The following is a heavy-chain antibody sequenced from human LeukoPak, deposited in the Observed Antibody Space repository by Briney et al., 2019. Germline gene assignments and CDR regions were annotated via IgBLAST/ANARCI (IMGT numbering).Heavy chain of an antibody. D-gene: IGHD2-2*01. Sequence: GGSLRLSCAASGFTFSSYAMHWVRQAPGKGLEWVSAISGSGGSTYYADSVKGRFTISRDNSKNTLYLQMNSLRAEDTAVYYCAKDLKMGYCSSTSCYFDYWGQGTLVTVSS. V-gene: IGHV3-23*01. J-gene: IGHJ4*02. CDR1: GFTFSSYA. CDR2: ISGSGGST. CDR3: AKDLKMGYCSSTSCYFDY.